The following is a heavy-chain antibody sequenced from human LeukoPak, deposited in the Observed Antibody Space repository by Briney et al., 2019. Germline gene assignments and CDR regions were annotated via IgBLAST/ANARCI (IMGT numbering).Heavy chain of an antibody. D-gene: IGHD4-11*01. CDR1: GFTFSSYS. CDR3: ARDGGSNYRRPNWFDP. Sequence: GGSLRLSCAASGFTFSSYSMNWVRQAPGKGLEWVSYISSSSSTIYYADSVKGRFTISRDNAKNSLYLQMDGLRAEDTAVYYCARDGGSNYRRPNWFDPWGQGTLVTVSS. CDR2: ISSSSSTI. J-gene: IGHJ5*02. V-gene: IGHV3-48*04.